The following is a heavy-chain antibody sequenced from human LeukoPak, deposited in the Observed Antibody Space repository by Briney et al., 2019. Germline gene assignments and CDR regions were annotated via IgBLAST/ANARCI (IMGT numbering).Heavy chain of an antibody. V-gene: IGHV4-61*01. Sequence: PSETLSLTCTVSGYSISSGYYWSWIRQPPGKGLEWIGYIYYSGSTNYNPSLKSRVTISVDTSKNQFSLKLSSVTAADTAVYYCARNDFWSGYDAFDIWGQGTMVTVSS. CDR1: GYSISSGYY. D-gene: IGHD3-3*01. CDR2: IYYSGST. CDR3: ARNDFWSGYDAFDI. J-gene: IGHJ3*02.